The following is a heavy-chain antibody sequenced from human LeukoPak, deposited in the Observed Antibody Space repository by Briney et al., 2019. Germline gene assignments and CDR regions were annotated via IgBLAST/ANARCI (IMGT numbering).Heavy chain of an antibody. J-gene: IGHJ6*03. D-gene: IGHD6-6*01. CDR2: ISWNSGSI. CDR3: AKEHSSSANYYYYYMDV. V-gene: IGHV3-9*01. CDR1: GFTFDDYA. Sequence: GGSLRLSCAASGFTFDDYAMHWVRQAPGKGLEWVSGISWNSGSIGYADSVKGRFTISRDNSKNTLYLQMNSLRAEDTAVYYCAKEHSSSANYYYYYMDVWGKGTTVTVSS.